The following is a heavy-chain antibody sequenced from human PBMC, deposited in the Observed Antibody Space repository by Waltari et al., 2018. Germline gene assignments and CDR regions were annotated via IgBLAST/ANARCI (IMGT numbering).Heavy chain of an antibody. CDR3: ARVSRGSYSGEDYFDY. J-gene: IGHJ4*02. Sequence: QVQLQESGPGLVKPSETPSLTCTVSGGSISSYYWSWIRPPPGKGLEWIGYIYYSGSTNYNPSLKSRVTISVDTSKNQFSLKLSSVTATDTAVYYCARVSRGSYSGEDYFDYWGQGTLVTVSS. CDR1: GGSISSYY. CDR2: IYYSGST. V-gene: IGHV4-59*01. D-gene: IGHD1-26*01.